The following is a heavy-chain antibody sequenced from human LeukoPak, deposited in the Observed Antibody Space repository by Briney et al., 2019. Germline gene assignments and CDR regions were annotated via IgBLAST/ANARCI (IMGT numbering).Heavy chain of an antibody. CDR3: ARDYDRSPRGYYYDSSGSEFDY. CDR2: INPNSGGT. V-gene: IGHV1-2*02. Sequence: GASVKVSCKASGYTFTGYYMHWVRQAPGQGFEWMGWINPNSGGTNYAQKFQGRVTMTRDTSISTAYMELSRLRSDDTAVYYCARDYDRSPRGYYYDSSGSEFDYWGQGTLVTVSS. D-gene: IGHD3-22*01. J-gene: IGHJ4*02. CDR1: GYTFTGYY.